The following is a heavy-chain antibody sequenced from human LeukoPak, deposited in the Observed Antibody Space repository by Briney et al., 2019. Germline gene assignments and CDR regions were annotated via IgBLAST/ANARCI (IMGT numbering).Heavy chain of an antibody. V-gene: IGHV3-7*01. D-gene: IGHD2-8*01. J-gene: IGHJ4*02. CDR2: IKQDGSEK. Sequence: GGSLRLSCAASGFTFSTYWMSWVRQAPGKGLEWVANIKQDGSEKYYVDSVKGRFTISSDNSKSSLFLQMNSLRAEDTAVYYCTRVGRTCTNGVCYFRYFDYWGQGTLVTVSS. CDR3: TRVGRTCTNGVCYFRYFDY. CDR1: GFTFSTYW.